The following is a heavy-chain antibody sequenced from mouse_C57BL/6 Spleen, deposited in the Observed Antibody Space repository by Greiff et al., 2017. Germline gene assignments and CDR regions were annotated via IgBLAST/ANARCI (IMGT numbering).Heavy chain of an antibody. CDR3: ARTDTDYFDY. Sequence: VQLKESGPELVKPGASVKISCKASGYSFTGYYMNWVKQSPEKSLEWIGEINPSTGGTTYNQKFKAKATLTVDKSSSTAYMQLKSLTSEDSAVYYCARTDTDYFDYWGQGTTLTVS. J-gene: IGHJ2*01. CDR2: INPSTGGT. V-gene: IGHV1-42*01. CDR1: GYSFTGYY. D-gene: IGHD3-2*01.